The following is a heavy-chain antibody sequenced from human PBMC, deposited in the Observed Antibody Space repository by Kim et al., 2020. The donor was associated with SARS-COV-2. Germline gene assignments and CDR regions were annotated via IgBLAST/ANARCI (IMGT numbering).Heavy chain of an antibody. V-gene: IGHV3-23*01. CDR1: GFSFSDYA. D-gene: IGHD3-10*02. Sequence: GGSLRLSCAASGFSFSDYAMTWVRQAPGKGLEWVSTIGNSGGSTFHADPVTGRFTISSDTSKSTLYLEMKSLRAEDMAVYYCARASYVSNIGDAFIVWG. CDR2: IGNSGGST. CDR3: ARASYVSNIGDAFIV. J-gene: IGHJ3*01.